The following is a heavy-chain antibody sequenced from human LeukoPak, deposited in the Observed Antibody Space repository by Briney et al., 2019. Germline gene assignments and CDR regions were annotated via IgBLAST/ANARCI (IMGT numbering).Heavy chain of an antibody. CDR3: GRNQGYTYGSV. CDR2: ITRSSDYI. Sequence: GGSLRLSCAASGFTFSDHNMNWVGQAPGKGLEWVSSITRSSDYIYYADSVKGRFTISRDNAKNSLYLQMNSLRAEDTAVYYCGRNQGYTYGSVWGQGTLVTVSS. D-gene: IGHD5-18*01. J-gene: IGHJ4*02. CDR1: GFTFSDHN. V-gene: IGHV3-21*01.